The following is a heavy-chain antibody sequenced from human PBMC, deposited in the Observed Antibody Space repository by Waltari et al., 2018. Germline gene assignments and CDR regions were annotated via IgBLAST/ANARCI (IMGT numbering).Heavy chain of an antibody. CDR3: ARWSYGDSEFDY. J-gene: IGHJ4*02. V-gene: IGHV3-11*06. CDR2: ISSSSSYI. CDR1: GGSISSGSYY. D-gene: IGHD4-17*01. Sequence: QVQLQESGPGLVKPSQTLSLTCTVSGGSISSGSYYWSWIRQPAGKGLEWVSSISSSSSYIYYADSVKGRFTISRDNAKNSLYLQMNSLRAEDTAVYYCARWSYGDSEFDYWGQGTLVTVSS.